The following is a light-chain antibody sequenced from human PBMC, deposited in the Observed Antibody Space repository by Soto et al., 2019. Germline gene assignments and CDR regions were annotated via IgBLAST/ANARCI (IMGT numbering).Light chain of an antibody. CDR3: QVWDSSLDNPGF. Sequence: SYELTQPPSVSVAPGQTARITCGGNNIGRKSVHWYRQTPGQAPVLVVYDDRDRPSGIPERFSGTNSGNTATLIISRVEAGDEADYFCQVWDSSLDNPGFFGGGTKVTVL. CDR1: NIGRKS. CDR2: DDR. J-gene: IGLJ2*01. V-gene: IGLV3-21*02.